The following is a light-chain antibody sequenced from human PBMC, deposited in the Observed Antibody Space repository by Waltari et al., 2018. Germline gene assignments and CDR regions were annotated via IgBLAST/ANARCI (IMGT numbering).Light chain of an antibody. V-gene: IGKV1-39*01. J-gene: IGKJ1*01. CDR1: PSISSY. CDR2: AAS. CDR3: QQGHSTPRT. Sequence: DIQMTQSPSSLSASVGDRVTIPCRASPSISSYLYWYQQKPEKAPQLLIYAASSLQSGVPSRFSGRGSGTDFTLTITSLQPEDFATYYCQQGHSTPRTFGQGTKVEIK.